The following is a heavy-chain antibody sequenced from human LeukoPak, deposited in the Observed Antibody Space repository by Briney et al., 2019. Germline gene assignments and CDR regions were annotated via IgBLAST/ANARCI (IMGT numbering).Heavy chain of an antibody. CDR1: GFTFDDYA. CDR3: ARVSGNYYHVDY. CDR2: ISWNSGSI. D-gene: IGHD1-26*01. J-gene: IGHJ4*02. Sequence: GGSPRLSCAASGFTFDDYAMHWVRQAPGKGLEWVSGISWNSGSIGYADSVKGRFTISRDNAKNSLFLQMNSLRAEDTALYYCARVSGNYYHVDYWGQGTLVTVSS. V-gene: IGHV3-9*01.